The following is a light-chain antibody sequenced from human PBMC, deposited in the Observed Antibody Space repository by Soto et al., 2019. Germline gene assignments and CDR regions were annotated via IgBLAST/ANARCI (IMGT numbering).Light chain of an antibody. CDR2: GTS. J-gene: IGKJ1*01. Sequence: EIVLTQSPGTLSVSPGERATLSCRASQTISSNYLAWYQQKPGQAPSLLIYGTSSRATGIPDRCSGSGSGTDFTLTISRLEPEDSAIYYCHQYVSWTFGQGTKVEIK. CDR3: HQYVSWT. V-gene: IGKV3-20*01. CDR1: QTISSNY.